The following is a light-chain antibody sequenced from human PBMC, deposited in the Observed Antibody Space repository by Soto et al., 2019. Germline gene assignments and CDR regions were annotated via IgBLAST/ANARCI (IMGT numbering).Light chain of an antibody. CDR3: AAWDDSLRGYV. CDR1: ISNIGSNY. J-gene: IGLJ1*01. CDR2: RNN. V-gene: IGLV1-47*01. Sequence: QSVLTQPPSSSGTPGQRVTISCSGSISNIGSNYVYWYQQLPGTAPKLLIYRNNQRPSGVPDRFSGSKSGTSASLAISGLRSEDEADYYCAAWDDSLRGYVFGTGTKVTVL.